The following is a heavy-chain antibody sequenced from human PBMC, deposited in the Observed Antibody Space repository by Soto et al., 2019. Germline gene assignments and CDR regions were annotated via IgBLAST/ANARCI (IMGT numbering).Heavy chain of an antibody. Sequence: SETLSLTCTVSGGSISSSSYYWGWIRQPPGKGLEWIGSIYYSGSTYYNPSLKSRVTISVDTSKNQFSLKLSSVTAADTAVYYCARQDIVVVPAAMSRFDPWGQGTLVTVPQ. V-gene: IGHV4-39*01. CDR2: IYYSGST. D-gene: IGHD2-2*01. CDR3: ARQDIVVVPAAMSRFDP. J-gene: IGHJ5*02. CDR1: GGSISSSSYY.